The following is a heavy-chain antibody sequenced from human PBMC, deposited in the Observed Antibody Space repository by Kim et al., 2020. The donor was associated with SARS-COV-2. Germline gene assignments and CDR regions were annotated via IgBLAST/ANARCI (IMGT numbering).Heavy chain of an antibody. CDR1: GGSISSYY. CDR2: IYYSGST. CDR3: ARVLWGGTAILYYYYGMDV. V-gene: IGHV4-59*01. D-gene: IGHD2-21*02. J-gene: IGHJ6*02. Sequence: SETLSLTCTVSGGSISSYYWSWIRQPPGKGLEWIGYIYYSGSTNYNPSLKSRVTISVDTSKNQFSLKLSSVTAADTAVYYCARVLWGGTAILYYYYGMDVWGQGTTVTVSS.